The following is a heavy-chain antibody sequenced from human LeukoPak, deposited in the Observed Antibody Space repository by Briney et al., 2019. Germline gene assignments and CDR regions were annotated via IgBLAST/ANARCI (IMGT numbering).Heavy chain of an antibody. CDR2: INPNSGGT. D-gene: IGHD2-21*02. Sequence: ASVKVSCKVSGYTFTSYGISWVRQAPGQGLEWMGWINPNSGGTNYAQKFQGRVTMTRDTSISTAYMELSRLRSDDTAVYYCARVSGIVVVTDYYYYMDVWGKGTTVTISS. CDR3: ARVSGIVVVTDYYYYMDV. V-gene: IGHV1-2*02. CDR1: GYTFTSYG. J-gene: IGHJ6*03.